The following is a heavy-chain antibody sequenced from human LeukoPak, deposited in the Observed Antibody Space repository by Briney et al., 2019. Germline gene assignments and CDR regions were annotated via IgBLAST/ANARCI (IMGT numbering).Heavy chain of an antibody. J-gene: IGHJ4*02. CDR3: TRGRYYCDS. CDR2: IDSDGSST. Sequence: PGGSLRPSCAASGFTFNTYWMHWVRQAPGKGLEWVSRIDSDGSSTANADSVKGRFTISRDNAKNTLYLQMSGLRVEDTAVYYCTRGRYYCDSWGQGTLVTVSS. V-gene: IGHV3-74*01. CDR1: GFTFNTYW.